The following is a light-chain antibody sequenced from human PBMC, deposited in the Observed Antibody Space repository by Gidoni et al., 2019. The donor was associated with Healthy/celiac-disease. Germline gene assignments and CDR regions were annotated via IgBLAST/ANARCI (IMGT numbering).Light chain of an antibody. Sequence: DIQMTQSPSSLSASVGDRVTITCRASQSISSYLNWYQQKPGKAPKLLIYAASSLQSGVPSRLSGSGSGTDFTLTISSLQPEDFATYYCQQSYSTRWTFXXXTKVEIK. J-gene: IGKJ1*01. CDR1: QSISSY. CDR3: QQSYSTRWT. CDR2: AAS. V-gene: IGKV1-39*01.